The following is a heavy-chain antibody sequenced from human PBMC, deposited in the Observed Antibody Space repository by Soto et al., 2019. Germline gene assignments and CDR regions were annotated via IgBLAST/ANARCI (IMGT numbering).Heavy chain of an antibody. J-gene: IGHJ6*02. CDR1: GGSISSSRYD. CDR2: IYYSGST. Sequence: XETLSLPCTVSGGSISSSRYDWGWIRQPPGKVLEWIVSIYYSGSTYYNPSLKSRVTISVDTSKNQFSLKLSSVTAADTAVYYCAGIAADGFYYYYGMDVWGQGTTVTVSS. V-gene: IGHV4-39*01. CDR3: AGIAADGFYYYYGMDV. D-gene: IGHD6-13*01.